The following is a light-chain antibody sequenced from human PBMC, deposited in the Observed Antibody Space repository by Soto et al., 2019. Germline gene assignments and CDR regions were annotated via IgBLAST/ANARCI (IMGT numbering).Light chain of an antibody. CDR3: TSYKTCTPRKLV. Sequence: LTQRASGSGSPGQSITISCTGTSSDVGGYNYVSWYQHHPGKAPKLMIFDVSNRPSGVSNRFSGSKSGNKASLTISGLQPEDDADYYCTSYKTCTPRKLVFGPGTKVTV. V-gene: IGLV2-14*03. CDR1: SSDVGGYNY. CDR2: DVS. J-gene: IGLJ1*01.